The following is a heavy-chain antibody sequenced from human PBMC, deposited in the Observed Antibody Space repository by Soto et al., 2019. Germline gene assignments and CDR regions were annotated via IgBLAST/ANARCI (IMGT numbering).Heavy chain of an antibody. CDR3: VQDWTGNSCPCMVV. CDR1: GFSFSSFA. V-gene: IGHV3-23*01. CDR2: ISSSGETT. Sequence: EVQLLESGGGLVQPGGSLRLSCAASGFSFSSFAMTWVRQAPGEGLEWVSSISSSGETTYYSDSVKGRFTISRDISKNMVYLQMTSLRAEDTAVYFCVQDWTGNSCPCMVVWGQGTTVTVSS. J-gene: IGHJ6*02. D-gene: IGHD6-13*01.